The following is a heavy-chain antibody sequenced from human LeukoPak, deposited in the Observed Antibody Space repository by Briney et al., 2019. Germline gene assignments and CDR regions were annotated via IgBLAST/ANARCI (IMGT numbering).Heavy chain of an antibody. CDR3: ARDQIGSW. D-gene: IGHD6-13*01. CDR2: ISSSSAYI. V-gene: IGHV3-21*01. J-gene: IGHJ4*02. Sequence: GGSLRLSCVASGFTFSSYSMNWVRQAPGKGLEWVSFISSSSAYISYADSVKGRFTISRDNAKNSLYLQMNNLRAEDTAVYYCARDQIGSWWGQGTLVIVSS. CDR1: GFTFSSYS.